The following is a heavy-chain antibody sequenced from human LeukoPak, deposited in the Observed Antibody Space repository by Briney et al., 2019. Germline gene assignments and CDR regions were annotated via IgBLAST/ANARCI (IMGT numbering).Heavy chain of an antibody. CDR2: INHSGST. CDR3: ARIPRFLGYCTNGVCKSDY. V-gene: IGHV4-34*01. Sequence: PSETLSLTCAVYGGSFSGYYWSWIRQPPGKGLEWIGEINHSGSTNYNPSLKSRVTISVDTSKNQFSLKLSSVTAADTAVYYCARIPRFLGYCTNGVCKSDYWGQGTLVTVSS. J-gene: IGHJ4*02. CDR1: GGSFSGYY. D-gene: IGHD2-8*01.